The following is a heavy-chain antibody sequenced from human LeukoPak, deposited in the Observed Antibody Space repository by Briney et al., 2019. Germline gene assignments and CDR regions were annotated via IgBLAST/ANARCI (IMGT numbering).Heavy chain of an antibody. D-gene: IGHD1-14*01. CDR1: GGSISSSSYY. Sequence: SETLSLTCTVSGGSISSSSYYWGWIRQPPGKGLEWIGSVYYSGSTYYNPSLKSRVTISVDTSKNQFSLKLSSVTAADTAVYYCATTRTGGGLISRKSYYFDYWGQGTLVTVSS. V-gene: IGHV4-39*01. J-gene: IGHJ4*02. CDR3: ATTRTGGGLISRKSYYFDY. CDR2: VYYSGST.